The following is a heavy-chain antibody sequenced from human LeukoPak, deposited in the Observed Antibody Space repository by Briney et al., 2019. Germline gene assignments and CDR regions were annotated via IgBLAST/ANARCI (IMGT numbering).Heavy chain of an antibody. CDR2: ISGSGGST. V-gene: IGHV3-23*01. J-gene: IGHJ4*02. CDR3: AKDPTSFSTYFDY. CDR1: GFTFSSYA. Sequence: VGSLRLSCAASGFTFSSYAMSWVRQAPGKGLEWVSAISGSGGSTYYADSVKGRFTISRDNSKNTLYLQMNSLRAEDTAVYYCAKDPTSFSTYFDYWGQGTLVTVSS. D-gene: IGHD3-3*02.